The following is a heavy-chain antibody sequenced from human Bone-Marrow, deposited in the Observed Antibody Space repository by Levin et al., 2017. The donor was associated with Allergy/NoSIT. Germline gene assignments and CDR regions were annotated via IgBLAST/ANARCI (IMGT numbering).Heavy chain of an antibody. CDR1: KFIFDDYG. J-gene: IGHJ3*01. D-gene: IGHD1/OR15-1a*01. Sequence: SLKISCATSKFIFDDYGMYWVRQAPGKGLEWVSGISWNSGKTHYADSVKGRFIISRDNAKNSLYLQMNRLRTEETALYYCVESLNTMTIHDGFDFWGQGAMVTVSA. CDR3: VESLNTMTIHDGFDF. V-gene: IGHV3-9*01. CDR2: ISWNSGKT.